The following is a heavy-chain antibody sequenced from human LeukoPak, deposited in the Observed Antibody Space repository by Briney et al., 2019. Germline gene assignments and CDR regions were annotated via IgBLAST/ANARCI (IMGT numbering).Heavy chain of an antibody. CDR2: ISNDGNNK. CDR1: GFTLTDHG. J-gene: IGHJ3*02. Sequence: GKSLRLSCVVSGFTLTDHGMRWVRQAPGKGLEWLAVISNDGNNKYYADSVKGRFTISRDSYRDTLYLQMNSLRAEDTAVYYCARDRNVLTVNAFDIWGQGTMVTVSS. D-gene: IGHD3-9*01. V-gene: IGHV3-30*03. CDR3: ARDRNVLTVNAFDI.